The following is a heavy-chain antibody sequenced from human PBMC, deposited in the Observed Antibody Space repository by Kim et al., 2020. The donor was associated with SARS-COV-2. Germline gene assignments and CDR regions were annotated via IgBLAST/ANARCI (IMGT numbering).Heavy chain of an antibody. CDR1: GFTFSSYG. V-gene: IGHV3-33*01. Sequence: GGSLRLSCAASGFTFSSYGMHWVRQAPGKGLEWVAVIWYDGSNKYYADSVKGRFTISRDNSKNTLYLQMNSLRAEDTAVYYCARDIGSYDILTGDDAFDIWGQGTMVTVSS. CDR3: ARDIGSYDILTGDDAFDI. D-gene: IGHD3-9*01. J-gene: IGHJ3*02. CDR2: IWYDGSNK.